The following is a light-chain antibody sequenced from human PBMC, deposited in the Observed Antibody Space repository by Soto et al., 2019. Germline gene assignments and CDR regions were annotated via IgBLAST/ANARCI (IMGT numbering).Light chain of an antibody. Sequence: EIELTKSPGTLSLSPEERATLSCRASQSVSNYLVWYQQKPGHAPRLLISGASSRATGIPDRFSGSGSGTEFTLTIRRLEPEDFAVYYCQQYGGSPQTFGQGTKV. CDR2: GAS. CDR3: QQYGGSPQT. J-gene: IGKJ1*01. CDR1: QSVSNY. V-gene: IGKV3-20*01.